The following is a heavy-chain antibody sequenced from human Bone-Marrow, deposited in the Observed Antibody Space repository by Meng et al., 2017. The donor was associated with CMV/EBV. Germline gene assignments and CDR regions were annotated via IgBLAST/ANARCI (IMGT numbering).Heavy chain of an antibody. V-gene: IGHV3-30*14. Sequence: GGSLRLSCAASEFTFSSYAMHWVRQAPGKGLEWVAVISYDGSNTYYADSVKGRFTVSRDNSKNTLHLQMDSLTAEDTAVYYCARTGITIFGVVNWFDPWGQGTLVTVSS. CDR3: ARTGITIFGVVNWFDP. CDR2: ISYDGSNT. J-gene: IGHJ5*02. CDR1: EFTFSSYA. D-gene: IGHD3-3*01.